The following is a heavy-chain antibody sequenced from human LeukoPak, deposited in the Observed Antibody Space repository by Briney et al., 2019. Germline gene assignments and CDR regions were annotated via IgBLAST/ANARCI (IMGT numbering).Heavy chain of an antibody. D-gene: IGHD5-24*01. Sequence: PSETLSLTCAVYGGSFSGYYWSWIRQPPGKGLEWIGEINHSGSTNYNPSLKSRVTISVDTSKNRFSLRLSSVTAADTAVYYCASKSRMATIGNWGQGTLVTVSS. CDR2: INHSGST. V-gene: IGHV4-34*01. CDR1: GGSFSGYY. J-gene: IGHJ4*02. CDR3: ASKSRMATIGN.